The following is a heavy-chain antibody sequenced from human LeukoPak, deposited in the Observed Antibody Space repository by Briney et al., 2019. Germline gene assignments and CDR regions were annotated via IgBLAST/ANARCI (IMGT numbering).Heavy chain of an antibody. J-gene: IGHJ5*02. V-gene: IGHV4-59*01. D-gene: IGHD3-22*01. CDR1: GGSISSYY. Sequence: SETLSLTCTVSGGSISSYYWSWIRQPPGKGLEWIGYIYYSGSTNYNPSLKSRVTISVDTSKNQFSLELSSVTAADTAVYYCARDSSGNHDSDWFDPWGQGTLVTVSS. CDR2: IYYSGST. CDR3: ARDSSGNHDSDWFDP.